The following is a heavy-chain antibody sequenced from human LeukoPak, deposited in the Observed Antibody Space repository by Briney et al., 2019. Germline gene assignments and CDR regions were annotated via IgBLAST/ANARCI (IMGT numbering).Heavy chain of an antibody. Sequence: GGSLRLSCAASGFTFSSYGMSWVRQAPGKGLEWVSAISGSGGSTYYADSVKGRFTISRDNSKNTLYLQMNSLKTEDTAVYYCTTMGDDYWGQGTLVTVSS. V-gene: IGHV3-23*01. CDR3: TTMGDDY. D-gene: IGHD1-26*01. J-gene: IGHJ4*02. CDR2: ISGSGGST. CDR1: GFTFSSYG.